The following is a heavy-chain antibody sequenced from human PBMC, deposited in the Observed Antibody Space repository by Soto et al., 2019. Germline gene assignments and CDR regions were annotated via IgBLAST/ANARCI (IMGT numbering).Heavy chain of an antibody. CDR1: GGSFSGYY. CDR2: INHSGST. Sequence: PSETLSLTCAVYGGSFSGYYWSWIRQPPGKGLEWIGEINHSGSTNYNPSLKSRVTVSVDTSKNQFSLKLSSVTAADTAVYYCARDGILWFGELLTSRFDPWGQGTLVTVSS. CDR3: ARDGILWFGELLTSRFDP. V-gene: IGHV4-34*01. D-gene: IGHD3-10*01. J-gene: IGHJ5*02.